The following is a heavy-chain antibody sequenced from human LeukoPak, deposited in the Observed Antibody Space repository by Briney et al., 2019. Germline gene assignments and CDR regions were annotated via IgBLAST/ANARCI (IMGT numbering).Heavy chain of an antibody. CDR1: GGSISSYY. CDR3: ANSVGVVLLYC. J-gene: IGHJ4*02. Sequence: SETLSLTCTVSGGSISSYYWSWIRQPPGKGLEWIGYIYYSGSTNYNPSLKSRVTISVDKSKNQFALRLSSVTAADTAVYYCANSVGVVLLYCWGQGTLVTVSS. CDR2: IYYSGST. D-gene: IGHD2-21*01. V-gene: IGHV4-59*08.